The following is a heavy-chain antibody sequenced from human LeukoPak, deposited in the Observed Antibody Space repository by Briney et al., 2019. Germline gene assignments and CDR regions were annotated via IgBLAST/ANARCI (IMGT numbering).Heavy chain of an antibody. CDR3: ARDLSDFGVKNENWFDP. V-gene: IGHV3-21*01. CDR1: GFTFSSYS. J-gene: IGHJ5*02. D-gene: IGHD3-3*01. Sequence: GGSLRLSCAVSGFTFSSYSLNWVRQAPGKGLEWVSSISTSSSYIYYAESVKGRFTFSRDNSRNTVYLQMNSLRAEDTAVYYCARDLSDFGVKNENWFDPWGQGTLVTVSS. CDR2: ISTSSSYI.